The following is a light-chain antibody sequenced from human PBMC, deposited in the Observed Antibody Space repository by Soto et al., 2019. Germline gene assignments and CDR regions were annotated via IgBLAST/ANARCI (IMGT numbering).Light chain of an antibody. Sequence: QSALTQPASVSGSPGQSITIPCTGTTSVSWYQQHPGKAPKLIIYDVSNRPSGVSNRFSGSKSDNTASLTISGLQAEDEAEYYCSSYTSSNTWVFGGGTKLTVL. CDR3: SSYTSSNTWV. J-gene: IGLJ3*02. V-gene: IGLV2-14*01. CDR2: DVS. CDR1: TS.